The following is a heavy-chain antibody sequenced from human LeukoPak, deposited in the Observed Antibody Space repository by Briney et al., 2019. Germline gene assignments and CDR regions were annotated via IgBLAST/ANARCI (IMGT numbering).Heavy chain of an antibody. CDR1: KFAFSSYA. Sequence: GGSLRLSCAASKFAFSSYAMSWVRQAPGKGLEWVSVIYSGGSTYYADSVKGRFTISRDNSKNTLYLQMNSLRAEDTAVYYCASSLAYCGGDCLGDAFDIWGQGTMVTVSS. V-gene: IGHV3-53*01. D-gene: IGHD2-21*02. CDR2: IYSGGST. CDR3: ASSLAYCGGDCLGDAFDI. J-gene: IGHJ3*02.